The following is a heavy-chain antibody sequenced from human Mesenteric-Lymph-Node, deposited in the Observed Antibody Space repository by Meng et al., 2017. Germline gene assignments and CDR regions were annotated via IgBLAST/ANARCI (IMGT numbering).Heavy chain of an antibody. D-gene: IGHD6-13*01. CDR3: ARVAAAGTPPYYYYYGMDV. V-gene: IGHV3-23*01. J-gene: IGHJ6*02. Sequence: GGSLRLSCAVSGFTFSSYAMSWVRQAPGKGLERVSFISGSGVTIYYADSVKGRFTISRDNAKNSLYLQMNSLRAEDTAVYYCARVAAAGTPPYYYYYGMDVWGQGTTVTVSS. CDR2: ISGSGVTI. CDR1: GFTFSSYA.